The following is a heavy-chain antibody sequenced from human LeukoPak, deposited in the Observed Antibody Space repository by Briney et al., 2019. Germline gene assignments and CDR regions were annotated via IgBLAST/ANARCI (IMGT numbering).Heavy chain of an antibody. CDR1: GYTFTGYY. V-gene: IGHV1-2*02. CDR2: INPNSGGT. D-gene: IGHD6-19*01. CDR3: ARIAAVAGKYNWFDP. J-gene: IGHJ5*02. Sequence: GASVKVSCKASGYTFTGYYMHWVRQAPGQGLEWMGWINPNSGGTNYAQKFQGRVTMTRDTSISTAYMELSRLRSDDTAVYYCARIAAVAGKYNWFDPWGQGTLVTVSS.